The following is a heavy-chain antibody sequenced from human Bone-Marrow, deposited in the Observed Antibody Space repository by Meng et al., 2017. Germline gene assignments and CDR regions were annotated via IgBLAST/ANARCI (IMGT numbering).Heavy chain of an antibody. Sequence: GESLKISCATSGFTFSRYELDWVRRTPGKGLEWISFINADEAIHYADSVRGRFTISRDNAMNSVFLQMNSLRVEDTAIYYCARVDSSGWYWGQGTLVTVSS. D-gene: IGHD6-19*01. V-gene: IGHV3-48*03. CDR3: ARVDSSGWY. CDR1: GFTFSRYE. CDR2: INADEAI. J-gene: IGHJ4*02.